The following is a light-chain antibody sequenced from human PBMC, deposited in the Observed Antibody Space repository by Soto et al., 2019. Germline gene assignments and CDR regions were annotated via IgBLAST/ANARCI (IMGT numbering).Light chain of an antibody. CDR3: AAWDTSLTGGV. J-gene: IGLJ2*01. CDR2: ENN. CDR1: GSNIGSDY. V-gene: IGLV1-51*02. Sequence: QSVLTQPPSVSAAPGQKVTISCSGSGSNIGSDYVSWYQQLPGAAPRLLIYENNKRPSGIPDRFSGSKSGTSATLGITGLQTGDEADYYCAAWDTSLTGGVFGGGTQLTVL.